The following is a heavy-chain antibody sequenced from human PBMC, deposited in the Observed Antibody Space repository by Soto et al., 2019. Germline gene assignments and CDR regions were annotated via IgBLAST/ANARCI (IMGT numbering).Heavy chain of an antibody. V-gene: IGHV3-23*01. CDR2: LNGAGGST. D-gene: IGHD3-10*01. Sequence: GGSLRLSCLAYGFTFSDYAMTWVRHVPGRGLEWVSSLNGAGGSTYYADSVRGRFTISRDNSQNTLFLHMNRLTVDDKAIYYCAAPRDEYGSGISWFTYGMDVWGQGTTVTVSS. CDR1: GFTFSDYA. CDR3: AAPRDEYGSGISWFTYGMDV. J-gene: IGHJ6*02.